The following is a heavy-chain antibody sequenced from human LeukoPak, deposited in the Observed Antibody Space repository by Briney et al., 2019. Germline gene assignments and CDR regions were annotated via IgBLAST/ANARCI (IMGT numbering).Heavy chain of an antibody. CDR1: GYTFTSYD. Sequence: GASVKVSCKASGYTFTSYDINWVRQATGQGLEWMGWISAYNGNTNYAQKLQGRVTMTTDTSSSTAYMELRSLRSDDTAVYYCARVNYMDVWGKGTTVTISS. J-gene: IGHJ6*03. V-gene: IGHV1-18*01. CDR3: ARVNYMDV. CDR2: ISAYNGNT.